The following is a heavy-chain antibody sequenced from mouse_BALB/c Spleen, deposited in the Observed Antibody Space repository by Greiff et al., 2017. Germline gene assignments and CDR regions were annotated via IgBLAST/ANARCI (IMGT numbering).Heavy chain of an antibody. CDR3: TRKGRRTSYWYFDV. Sequence: VKLQQPGAELVKPGASVKLSCKASGYTFTSYYMYWVKQRPGQGLEWIGGINPSNGGTNFNEKFKSKATLTVDKSSSTAYMQLSSLTSEDSAVYYCTRKGRRTSYWYFDVWGAGTTVTVSS. D-gene: IGHD2-14*01. CDR2: INPSNGGT. V-gene: IGHV1S81*02. J-gene: IGHJ1*01. CDR1: GYTFTSYY.